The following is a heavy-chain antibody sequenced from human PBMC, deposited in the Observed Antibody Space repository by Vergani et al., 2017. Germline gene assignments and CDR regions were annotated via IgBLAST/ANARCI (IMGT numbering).Heavy chain of an antibody. D-gene: IGHD1-14*01. Sequence: QVQLVESGGGVVQPGRSPRLSCAASGFTFNQYGMHWVRQAPGKGLEWEAVTWYDGNNKQYAYSVKGRFTISRDNSKSTMYLQMNSLRDEDTGVYWCARDLRLFYNRFDPWGQGTLVTVSS. CDR2: TWYDGNNK. V-gene: IGHV3-33*01. CDR3: ARDLRLFYNRFDP. J-gene: IGHJ5*02. CDR1: GFTFNQYG.